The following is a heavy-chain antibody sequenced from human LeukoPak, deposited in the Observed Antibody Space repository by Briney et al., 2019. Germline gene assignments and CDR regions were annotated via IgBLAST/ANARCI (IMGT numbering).Heavy chain of an antibody. CDR2: ISWNGLSI. J-gene: IGHJ4*02. D-gene: IGHD2-21*02. CDR1: GFLFEEYG. V-gene: IGHV3-20*04. Sequence: GGSLRLSCEASGFLFEEYGMSWIRQRPGKGLEWVAGISWNGLSIHYADSVKGRFTISRDDAKKSLFLHMDGLSAEDTAFYYCARWGGYCSGDCYPDNWGQGTLVIVSS. CDR3: ARWGGYCSGDCYPDN.